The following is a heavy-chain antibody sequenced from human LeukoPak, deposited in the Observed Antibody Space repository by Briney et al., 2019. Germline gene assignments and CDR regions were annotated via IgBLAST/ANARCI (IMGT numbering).Heavy chain of an antibody. V-gene: IGHV3-48*03. CDR2: ISSSGSTR. Sequence: GGSLRLSCAASGFTFSSYEMNWFRQAPGKGLEWVSFISSSGSTRYYADSVKGRCTISIANAKNSRYLQMNSLSAEDTAVYYYARGRLRPHYYYYYGMDVWGKGTTVTVSS. J-gene: IGHJ6*04. CDR3: ARGRLRPHYYYYYGMDV. D-gene: IGHD4-17*01. CDR1: GFTFSSYE.